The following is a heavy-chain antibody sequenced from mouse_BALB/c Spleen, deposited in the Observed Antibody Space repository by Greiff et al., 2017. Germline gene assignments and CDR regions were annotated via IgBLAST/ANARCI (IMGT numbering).Heavy chain of an antibody. CDR2: IDPENGDT. Sequence: VQLKQSGAELVRSGASVKLSCTASGFNIKDYYMHWVKQRPEQGLEWIGWIDPENGDTEYAPKFQGKATMTADTSSNTAYLQLSSLTSEDTAVYYCNAEVRRGMDYWGQGTSVTVSS. CDR1: GFNIKDYY. CDR3: NAEVRRGMDY. V-gene: IGHV14-4*02. D-gene: IGHD2-14*01. J-gene: IGHJ4*01.